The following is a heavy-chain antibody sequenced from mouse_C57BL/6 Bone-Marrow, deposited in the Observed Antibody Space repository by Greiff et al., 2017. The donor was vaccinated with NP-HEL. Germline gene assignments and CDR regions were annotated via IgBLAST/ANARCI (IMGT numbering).Heavy chain of an antibody. CDR3: AQLGRFAY. Sequence: VQLQQSGAELARPGASVKMSCKASGYTFTSYTMHWVKQRPGQGLEWIGYINPSSGYTKYNQKFKDKATVTADKSSSTAYMQLSSLTSEDSAVYYSAQLGRFAYWGQGTLVTVSA. CDR1: GYTFTSYT. V-gene: IGHV1-4*01. D-gene: IGHD4-1*02. J-gene: IGHJ3*01. CDR2: INPSSGYT.